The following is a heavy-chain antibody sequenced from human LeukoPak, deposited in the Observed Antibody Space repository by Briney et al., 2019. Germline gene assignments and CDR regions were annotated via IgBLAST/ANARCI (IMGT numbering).Heavy chain of an antibody. D-gene: IGHD3-10*01. CDR2: IYTSGST. V-gene: IGHV4-61*02. J-gene: IGHJ3*02. CDR3: AIRGLLWFGESDAFDI. Sequence: SETLSLTCAVSGGSISSGGYYWSWIRQPAGKGLEWIGRIYTSGSTNYNPSLKSRVTMSVDTSKNQFSLKLSSVTAADTAVYYCAIRGLLWFGESDAFDIWGQGTMVTVSS. CDR1: GGSISSGGYY.